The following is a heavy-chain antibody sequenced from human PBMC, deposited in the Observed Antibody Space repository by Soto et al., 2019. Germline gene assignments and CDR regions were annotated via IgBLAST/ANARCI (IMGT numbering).Heavy chain of an antibody. J-gene: IGHJ5*02. Sequence: XETLTLPCTVSGASISGFDWSWIRKSAGKGLEWIGRIYATGTTDYNPSLKSRVMMSVDTSKKQFSLKLRSVTAADTAVYYCVRDGTKTLREWFDPWGQGISVTVSS. CDR2: IYATGTT. D-gene: IGHD1-1*01. CDR3: VRDGTKTLREWFDP. V-gene: IGHV4-4*07. CDR1: GASISGFD.